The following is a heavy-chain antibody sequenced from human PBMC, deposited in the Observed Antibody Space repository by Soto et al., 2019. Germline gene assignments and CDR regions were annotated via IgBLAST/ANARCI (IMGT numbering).Heavy chain of an antibody. CDR2: INSDGSST. V-gene: IGHV3-74*01. D-gene: IGHD1-7*01. CDR1: GFTFSSYW. J-gene: IGHJ6*02. Sequence: GGSLRLSCAASGFTFSSYWMHWVRQAPGKGLVWVSHINSDGSSTSYADSEKGRFTISRDNAKNTLYLQMNSLRAEDTAVYYCARDDWSYDYYNNAIDVWGQGTTVTAP. CDR3: ARDDWSYDYYNNAIDV.